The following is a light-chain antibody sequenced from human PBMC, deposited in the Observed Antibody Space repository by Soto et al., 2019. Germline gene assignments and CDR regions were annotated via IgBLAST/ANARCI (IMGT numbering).Light chain of an antibody. CDR1: QSIRSS. J-gene: IGKJ1*01. Sequence: DLQMTQSPSSLSASVGDRVTITCRASQSIRSSLNWYQFKPGKAPKLLIYGASNLQSGVPARFRGSGSGSDFTLTSSSMQPDDIGIYYCQYYTLYSGPFGQGTRV. CDR3: QYYTLYSGP. V-gene: IGKV1-5*01. CDR2: GAS.